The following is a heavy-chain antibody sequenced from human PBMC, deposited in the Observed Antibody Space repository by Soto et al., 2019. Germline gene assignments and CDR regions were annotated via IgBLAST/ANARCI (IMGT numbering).Heavy chain of an antibody. CDR1: GGFISTDF. CDR2: IFYYGTT. J-gene: IGHJ5*02. CDR3: GRSPPPRLFLVLSFDL. Sequence: SETLSLTCTVSGGFISTDFWSWIRQVPGKGPEGGCYIFYYGTTNYNPPPKRRVTMSVDTSTNQFSLKLNSVTAADTAVSYCGRSPPPRLFLVLSFDLWGPGTQVTVSP. D-gene: IGHD3-3*01. V-gene: IGHV4-59*03.